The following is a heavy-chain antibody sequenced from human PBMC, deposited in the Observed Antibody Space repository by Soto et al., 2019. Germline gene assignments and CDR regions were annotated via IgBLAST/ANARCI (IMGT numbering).Heavy chain of an antibody. CDR2: IYYSGST. J-gene: IGHJ5*02. V-gene: IGHV4-31*03. CDR1: GGSISSGGYY. CDR3: ARVDGAGPITGTPPGYNWFDP. D-gene: IGHD1-20*01. Sequence: PSETLSLTCTVSGGSISSGGYYWSWIRQHPGKGLEWIGYIYYSGSTYYNPSLKSRVTISVDTSKNQISLKLSSVTAADTAVYYCARVDGAGPITGTPPGYNWFDPWGQGTLVTVSS.